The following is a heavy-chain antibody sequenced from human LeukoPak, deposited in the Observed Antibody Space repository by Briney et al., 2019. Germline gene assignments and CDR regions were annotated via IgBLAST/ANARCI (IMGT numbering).Heavy chain of an antibody. V-gene: IGHV1-2*02. CDR1: GYTFTAYY. Sequence: AAVKDSCKASGYTFTAYYMHWGPPAPGQRLEWMGGINPNSGGTNYAQKFQGRVTMTGDTSIRTMYMELRRLRSNDTAVYYCARDSLPIYWNWFDPWGEGTLVTVS. D-gene: IGHD2-8*02. CDR3: ARDSLPIYWNWFDP. CDR2: INPNSGGT. J-gene: IGHJ5*02.